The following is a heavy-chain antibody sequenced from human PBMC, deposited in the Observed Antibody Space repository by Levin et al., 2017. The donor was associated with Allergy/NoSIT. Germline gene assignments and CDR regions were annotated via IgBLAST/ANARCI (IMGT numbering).Heavy chain of an antibody. CDR3: ARLGFSDYYYYGMDV. Sequence: GESLKISCAASEFSFSDYYMIWIRQAPGKGLEWVSYISKRGSTIFYAESVKGRFTISRDNAENSLFLQMNSLRAEDTAVYYCARLGFSDYYYYGMDVWGQGTSVTVSS. D-gene: IGHD3-10*01. J-gene: IGHJ6*02. CDR1: EFSFSDYY. CDR2: ISKRGSTI. V-gene: IGHV3-11*01.